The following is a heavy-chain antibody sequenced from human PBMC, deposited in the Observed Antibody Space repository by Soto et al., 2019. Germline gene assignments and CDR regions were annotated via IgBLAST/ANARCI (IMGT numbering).Heavy chain of an antibody. CDR3: AKDPIAVAGSPYYFDY. D-gene: IGHD6-19*01. CDR1: GFTFSSYV. CDR2: ISYDGSNK. V-gene: IGHV3-30*18. J-gene: IGHJ4*02. Sequence: QVQLVESGGGVVQPGRSLRLSCAASGFTFSSYVMHWVRQAPGKGLEWVAVISYDGSNKYYADSVKGRFTISRDNSKNTLYLQMNSLRAEDTAVYYCAKDPIAVAGSPYYFDYWGQGTLVTVSS.